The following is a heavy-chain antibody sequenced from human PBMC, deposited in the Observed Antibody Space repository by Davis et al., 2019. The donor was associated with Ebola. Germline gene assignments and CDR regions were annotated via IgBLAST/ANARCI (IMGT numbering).Heavy chain of an antibody. Sequence: GSLRLSCTVSGGSISSYYWSWIRQPPGKGLEWIGYIYYSGSTNYNPSLKSRVTISVDTSKNQFSLKLSSVTAADTAVYYCARDWSQLWWGWFDPWGQGTLVTVSS. CDR3: ARDWSQLWWGWFDP. V-gene: IGHV4-59*12. CDR2: IYYSGST. CDR1: GGSISSYY. J-gene: IGHJ5*02. D-gene: IGHD2-21*01.